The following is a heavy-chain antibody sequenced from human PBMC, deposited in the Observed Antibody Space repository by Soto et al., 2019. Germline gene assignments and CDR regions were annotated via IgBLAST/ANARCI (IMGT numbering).Heavy chain of an antibody. Sequence: SETLSLTCSVSGGSISRYYWSWIRQPPGKGLEWIGYAYYSGDTGYNPSLKSRVTMAVDTSKSQVSLKLSSVTAADTAVYYCARDRSTYGGGGTGEVKENWFDPWGQGALVT. CDR1: GGSISRYY. CDR2: AYYSGDT. J-gene: IGHJ5*02. D-gene: IGHD2-8*01. CDR3: ARDRSTYGGGGTGEVKENWFDP. V-gene: IGHV4-59*01.